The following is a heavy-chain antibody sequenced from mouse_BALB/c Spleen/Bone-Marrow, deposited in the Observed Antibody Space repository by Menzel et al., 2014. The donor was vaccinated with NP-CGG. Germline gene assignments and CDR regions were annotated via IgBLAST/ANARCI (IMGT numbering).Heavy chain of an antibody. CDR2: ISSGSSTI. V-gene: IGHV5-17*02. CDR1: GFTFSSFG. J-gene: IGHJ2*01. CDR3: ARDVPLYDVGYFDY. D-gene: IGHD2-14*01. Sequence: EVKLVESGGGLVQPGGSRKLSRAASGFTFSSFGMHWVRQAPEKGLEWVAYISSGSSTIYYADTVKSRFTISRDNPKNTLFLQMTSLRSEDTAMYYCARDVPLYDVGYFDYWGQGTTLTVSS.